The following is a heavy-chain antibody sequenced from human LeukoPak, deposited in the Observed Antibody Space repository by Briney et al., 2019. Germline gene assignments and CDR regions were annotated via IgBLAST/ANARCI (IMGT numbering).Heavy chain of an antibody. Sequence: GGSLRLSCAASGFTFSSYAMSWVRQAPGKGLEWVSAISGSGGSTYYADSVKGRFTISRENAKNSLYLQMNSLRAGDTAVYYCATSHTTSGAFDIWGQGTMVTVSS. CDR2: ISGSGGST. CDR1: GFTFSSYA. CDR3: ATSHTTSGAFDI. V-gene: IGHV3-23*01. J-gene: IGHJ3*02. D-gene: IGHD3-16*01.